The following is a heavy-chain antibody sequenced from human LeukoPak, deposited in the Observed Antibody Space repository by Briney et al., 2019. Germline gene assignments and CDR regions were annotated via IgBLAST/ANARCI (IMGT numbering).Heavy chain of an antibody. J-gene: IGHJ6*03. CDR2: INPSGGST. V-gene: IGHV1-46*01. CDR1: GYTFTSYY. CDR3: ARASVGGRQLLRFYYYYMDA. Sequence: ASVKVSCKASGYTFTSYYMHWVRQAPGQGLEWMGIINPSGGSTSYAQKFQGRVTMTRDTSTSTVYMELSSLRSEDTAVYYCARASVGGRQLLRFYYYYMDAWGKGTTVTISS. D-gene: IGHD2-2*01.